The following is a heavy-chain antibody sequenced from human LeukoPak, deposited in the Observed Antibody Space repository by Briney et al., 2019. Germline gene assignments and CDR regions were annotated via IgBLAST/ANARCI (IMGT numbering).Heavy chain of an antibody. D-gene: IGHD2-15*01. V-gene: IGHV3-73*01. CDR1: GFTFSGSA. CDR3: FSWGLSSGGSFTERKGNWFDP. CDR2: IRSKANSYAT. J-gene: IGHJ5*02. Sequence: PGGSLRLSCAASGFTFSGSAMHWVRQASGKGLEWVGRIRSKANSYATAYAASVKGRFTISRDDSKNTAYLQMNSLKTEDTAVYYCFSWGLSSGGSFTERKGNWFDPWGQGTLVTVSS.